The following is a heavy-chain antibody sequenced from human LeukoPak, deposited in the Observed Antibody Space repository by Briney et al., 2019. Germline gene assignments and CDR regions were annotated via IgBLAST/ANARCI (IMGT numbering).Heavy chain of an antibody. CDR1: GFTFSTYA. D-gene: IGHD2-2*01. CDR3: ARGSSTNCYGGNCFYYYMAV. CDR2: TSFDGTTK. V-gene: IGHV3-30*04. Sequence: GGSLRLSCAASGFTFSTYAMHWVRQAPGKGLEWVAVTSFDGTTKYYADSVKGRFTISRDNSKNTLILQMNSLRAEDTAVYYCARGSSTNCYGGNCFYYYMAVWGKGTTVTVSS. J-gene: IGHJ6*03.